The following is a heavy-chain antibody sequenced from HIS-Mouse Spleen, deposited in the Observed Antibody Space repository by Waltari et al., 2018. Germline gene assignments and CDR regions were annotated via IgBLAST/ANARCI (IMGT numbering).Heavy chain of an antibody. CDR2: IYYSGST. CDR3: AREIPYSSSWYDWYFDL. Sequence: QLQLQESGPGLVKPSETLSLTCTVSGGSLSSSSYHLGWIRQPPGKGLDWIGSIYYSGSTYYNPSLKSRVTISVDTSKNQFSLKLSSVTAADTAVYYCAREIPYSSSWYDWYFDLWGRGTLVTVSS. CDR1: GGSLSSSSYH. V-gene: IGHV4-39*07. J-gene: IGHJ2*01. D-gene: IGHD6-13*01.